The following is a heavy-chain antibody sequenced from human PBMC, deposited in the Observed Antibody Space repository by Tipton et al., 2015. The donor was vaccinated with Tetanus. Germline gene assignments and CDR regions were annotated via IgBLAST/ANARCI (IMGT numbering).Heavy chain of an antibody. CDR2: IWYDGSVK. CDR1: GLTFHEHA. Sequence: SLRLSCAASGLTFHEHAMHWVRQTAGKGLEWVASIWYDGSVKNYADSVKGRFTISRDNSYNTLYLQINSLRVEDTAIYYCAKDGLPWGPVAGIRYFDSWGQGTLVAVSS. CDR3: AKDGLPWGPVAGIRYFDS. D-gene: IGHD6-19*01. J-gene: IGHJ4*02. V-gene: IGHV3-33*06.